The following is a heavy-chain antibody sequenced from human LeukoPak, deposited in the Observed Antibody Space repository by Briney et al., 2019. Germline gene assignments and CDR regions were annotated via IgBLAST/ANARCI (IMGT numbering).Heavy chain of an antibody. CDR3: ARNPACCTSTSCYNDY. D-gene: IGHD2-2*02. CDR2: INPNSGGT. Sequence: GASVKVSCKASGYTFTIYYMHWVRQAPGQGLEWMGWINPNSGGTSYARRFQGRVTMTRDTSISTAYMELSRLTSDDTAVYYCARNPACCTSTSCYNDYWGQGTLVTVSS. J-gene: IGHJ4*02. V-gene: IGHV1-2*02. CDR1: GYTFTIYY.